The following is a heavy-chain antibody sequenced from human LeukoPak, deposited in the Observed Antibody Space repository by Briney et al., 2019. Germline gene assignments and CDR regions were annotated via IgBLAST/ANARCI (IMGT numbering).Heavy chain of an antibody. CDR1: GFTFSTYR. J-gene: IGHJ4*02. Sequence: GGSLRLSCAASGFTFSTYRMNWVRQGPGKGLEWVSSISRSGSYIYYADSVKGRFTISRDNSKNILYLQTNSLRVEDTAVYYCTKASAARCIGGCCYPFVQWGQGTLLTVSS. D-gene: IGHD2-15*01. V-gene: IGHV3-21*04. CDR2: ISRSGSYI. CDR3: TKASAARCIGGCCYPFVQ.